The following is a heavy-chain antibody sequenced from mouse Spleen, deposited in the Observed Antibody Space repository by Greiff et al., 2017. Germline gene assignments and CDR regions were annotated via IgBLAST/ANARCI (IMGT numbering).Heavy chain of an antibody. D-gene: IGHD1-2*01. CDR3: ARGSSFSYYYAMDY. CDR2: ISSGGGST. Sequence: EVQRVESGGGLVKPGGSLKLSCAASGFTFSSYYMSWVRQTPEKRLEWVATISSGGGSTYYPDSVKGRFTISRDNAKNTLYLQMSSLNYEDTAVYYCARGSSFSYYYAMDYWGQGTSVTVSS. CDR1: GFTFSSYY. V-gene: IGHV5-12-1*01. J-gene: IGHJ4*01.